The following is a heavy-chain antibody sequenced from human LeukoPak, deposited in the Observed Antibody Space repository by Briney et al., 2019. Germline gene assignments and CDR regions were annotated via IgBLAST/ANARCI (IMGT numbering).Heavy chain of an antibody. V-gene: IGHV4-38-2*02. J-gene: IGHJ6*03. CDR3: ARSPRRDVYYMDV. CDR2: IYHSGST. D-gene: IGHD5-24*01. CDR1: GYSISSGYY. Sequence: SETLSLTCTVSGYSISSGYYWGWIRQPPGKGLEWIGSIYHSGSTYYNPSLKSRVTISVDTSKNQFSLKLSSVTAADTAVYYCARSPRRDVYYMDVWGKGTTVTASS.